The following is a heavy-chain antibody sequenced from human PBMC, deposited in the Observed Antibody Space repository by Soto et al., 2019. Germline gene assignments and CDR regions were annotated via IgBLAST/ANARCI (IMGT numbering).Heavy chain of an antibody. V-gene: IGHV3-48*01. J-gene: IGHJ4*02. Sequence: EVQLVESGGGLVQTGGSLRLSCAASGFTFSDYSMNWVRQAPGKGLEWVSYITNSSRTIYYADSVRGRFIISRDNAKNSLYLQMNSLRAEDTAVYYCARGSSGWRHEDYWGQGTLVTVSS. CDR2: ITNSSRTI. CDR3: ARGSSGWRHEDY. CDR1: GFTFSDYS. D-gene: IGHD6-19*01.